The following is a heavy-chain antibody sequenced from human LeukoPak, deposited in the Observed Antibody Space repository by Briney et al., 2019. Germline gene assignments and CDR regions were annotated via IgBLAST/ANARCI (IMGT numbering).Heavy chain of an antibody. V-gene: IGHV4-61*01. CDR2: IYYSGST. J-gene: IGHJ5*02. D-gene: IGHD6-19*01. CDR3: ARDLVAGSRLDP. CDR1: GYSINSGYY. Sequence: PSETLSLTCTVSGYSINSGYYWGWIRQPPGKGLEWIGYIYYSGSTNYNPSLKSRVTISVDTSKNQFSLKLSSVTAADTAVYYCARDLVAGSRLDPWGQGTLVTVSS.